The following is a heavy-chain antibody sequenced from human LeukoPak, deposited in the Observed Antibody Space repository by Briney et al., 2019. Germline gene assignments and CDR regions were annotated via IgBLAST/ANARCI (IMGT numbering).Heavy chain of an antibody. J-gene: IGHJ6*03. CDR1: GFTLRNYW. D-gene: IGHD2-21*02. V-gene: IGHV3-74*01. CDR2: INGDGTSA. CDR3: ARVVYCGGDCYSLDYYYMDV. Sequence: GGSLRLSCAASGFTLRNYWMHWVRQTPGKGLLWVSRINGDGTSATYAGSVKGRFTISRDNAKNTLYLQMNSLRAEDTAVYYCARVVYCGGDCYSLDYYYMDVWGEGTTVTVSS.